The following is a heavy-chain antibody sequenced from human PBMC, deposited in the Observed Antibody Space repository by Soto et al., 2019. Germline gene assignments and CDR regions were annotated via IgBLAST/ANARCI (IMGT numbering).Heavy chain of an antibody. D-gene: IGHD6-19*01. V-gene: IGHV1-3*01. CDR3: ARDERRDSSGWYVY. Sequence: GXSGMGCGNASGYTFTNNAMHWVRQAPGQRLEWMGWINAGNGNTKYSQKFQGRVTITRDTSASTAYMELSSLRSEDTAVYYCARDERRDSSGWYVYWGQGTLVTVSS. J-gene: IGHJ4*02. CDR2: INAGNGNT. CDR1: GYTFTNNA.